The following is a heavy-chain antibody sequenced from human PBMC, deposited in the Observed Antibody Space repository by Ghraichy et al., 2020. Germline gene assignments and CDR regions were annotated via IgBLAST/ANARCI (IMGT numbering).Heavy chain of an antibody. Sequence: SGPTLVKPTQTLTPTCTFSGFSLSNSGVCVSWFRQPPGKALEWLALIDWDDDTYVTSSLRTRLTISKDTSKTQVVLTLTKMDPVDTATYFCARLVDTSGYYADHWGQGTFVTVSS. CDR2: IDWDDDT. J-gene: IGHJ5*02. D-gene: IGHD3-22*01. V-gene: IGHV2-70*01. CDR1: GFSLSNSGVC. CDR3: ARLVDTSGYYADH.